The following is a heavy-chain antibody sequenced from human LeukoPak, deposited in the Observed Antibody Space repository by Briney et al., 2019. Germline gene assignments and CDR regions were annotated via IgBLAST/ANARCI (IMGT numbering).Heavy chain of an antibody. D-gene: IGHD3-10*01. V-gene: IGHV3-33*01. CDR1: GFTFNSNA. CDR3: AREQSVFDNWLDP. J-gene: IGHJ5*02. CDR2: IWYDGSDK. Sequence: GGSLRLSCAASGFTFNSNAMHWVRQAPGKGLEWVAAIWYDGSDKYYADSVKGRFTVSRNNSKNILYLQMSSLRAEDTAIYYCAREQSVFDNWLDPWGQGTLVTVSS.